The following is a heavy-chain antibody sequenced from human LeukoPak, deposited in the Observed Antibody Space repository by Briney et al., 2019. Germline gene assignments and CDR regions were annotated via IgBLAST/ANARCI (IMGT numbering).Heavy chain of an antibody. CDR3: ARGSGILTSYYWFDP. V-gene: IGHV1-8*01. D-gene: IGHD3-9*01. J-gene: IGHJ5*02. CDR1: GYTFTSYD. Sequence: ASVKVSCKASGYTFTSYDINWVRQATGQGLEWMGWMNPNSGNTGYAQKLQGRVTMTRNTSISTAYMELSSLRSEDTAVYYCARGSGILTSYYWFDPWGQGTLVTISS. CDR2: MNPNSGNT.